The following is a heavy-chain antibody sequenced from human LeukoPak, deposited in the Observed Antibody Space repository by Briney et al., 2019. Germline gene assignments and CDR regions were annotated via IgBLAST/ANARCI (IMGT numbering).Heavy chain of an antibody. J-gene: IGHJ4*02. Sequence: GGSLRLSCAASGFSFSSHGMHWVLQTPGKGLEWVPFIRYDGSNKYYADSVKGRFTISRDNSKNTLYLQMNSLRSDDTAVYYCARRTYSSSSSIFDYWGQGTLVTVSS. CDR3: ARRTYSSSSSIFDY. V-gene: IGHV3-30*02. CDR2: IRYDGSNK. D-gene: IGHD6-6*01. CDR1: GFSFSSHG.